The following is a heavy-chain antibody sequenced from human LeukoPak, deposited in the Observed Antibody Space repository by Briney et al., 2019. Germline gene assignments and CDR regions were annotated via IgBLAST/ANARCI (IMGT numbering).Heavy chain of an antibody. CDR1: GFTFSSYA. CDR2: ISSSGGSI. J-gene: IGHJ3*01. V-gene: IGHV3-48*01. CDR3: ARSSYSSSSSV. D-gene: IGHD6-6*01. Sequence: GGSLRLSCAASGFTFSSYAMNWVRQAPGKGLEWLSYISSSGGSIYYVDSVKGRFTTSRDDARNSLYLQINSLRAEDTAVYYCARSSYSSSSSVWGQGTMVTVSS.